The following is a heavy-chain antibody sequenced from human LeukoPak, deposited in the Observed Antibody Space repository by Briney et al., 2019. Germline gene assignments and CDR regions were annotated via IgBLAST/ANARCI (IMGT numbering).Heavy chain of an antibody. CDR2: IYYSGGT. V-gene: IGHV4-39*01. CDR3: ASLGYKDREFDY. J-gene: IGHJ4*02. Sequence: SETLSLTCTVSGCSISSSNYYWAWIRQPPGKGLVGIGMIYYSGGTYYNPSLKSRVTISIDTSKNQFSLKVSAVTAADTAVYYCASLGYKDREFDYWGQGTLVTVSS. CDR1: GCSISSSNYY. D-gene: IGHD5-24*01.